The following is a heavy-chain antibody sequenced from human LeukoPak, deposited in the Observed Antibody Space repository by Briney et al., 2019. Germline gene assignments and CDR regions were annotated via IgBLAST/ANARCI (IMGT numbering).Heavy chain of an antibody. V-gene: IGHV4-30-2*01. Sequence: SETLSLTCTVSGGSISSGGYYWSWIRQPPGKGLGWIGYIYHSGSTYYNPSLRSRVTISVDRSKNQFSLKLSSVTAADTAVYYCARATIYDFWSGYPKPAYYYMDVWGKGTTVTVSS. CDR1: GGSISSGGYY. CDR2: IYHSGST. J-gene: IGHJ6*03. D-gene: IGHD3-3*01. CDR3: ARATIYDFWSGYPKPAYYYMDV.